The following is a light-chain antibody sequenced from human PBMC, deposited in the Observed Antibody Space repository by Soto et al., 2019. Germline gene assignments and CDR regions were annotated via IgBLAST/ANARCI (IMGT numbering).Light chain of an antibody. CDR2: GAS. CDR1: QSIGTY. V-gene: IGKV1-39*01. Sequence: DIQMTQSPSSLPASVGDRISITCRASQSIGTYLSWYQQKPGKAPKLLIYGASNLQSGVPSRFSGSGSETGFPLTISSLQPEDFATYYCQQSYSAPRTFGQGTKVEIK. CDR3: QQSYSAPRT. J-gene: IGKJ2*01.